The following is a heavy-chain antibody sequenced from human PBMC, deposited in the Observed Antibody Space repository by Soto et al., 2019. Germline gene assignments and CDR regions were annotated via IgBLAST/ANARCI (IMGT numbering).Heavy chain of an antibody. CDR1: GFTFVNHW. Sequence: PXGSRRLSCAASGFTFVNHWMHWVRQAPGKGLEWVSRMNSDGSTTNYADSVKGRFTVSRDNAKNTLYLQMNSLRAEDTAVYYCATAEVDYWGPGTLVTVSS. CDR3: ATAEVDY. V-gene: IGHV3-74*01. J-gene: IGHJ4*02. CDR2: MNSDGSTT.